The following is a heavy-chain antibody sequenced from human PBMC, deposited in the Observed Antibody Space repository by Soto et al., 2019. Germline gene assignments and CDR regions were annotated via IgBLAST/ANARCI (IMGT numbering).Heavy chain of an antibody. J-gene: IGHJ4*02. D-gene: IGHD3-22*01. CDR1: GFTFSSYD. V-gene: IGHV3-64*01. CDR2: INSNGGIT. CDR3: TTGLSNGYYNFDY. Sequence: GGSLRLSCAASGFTFSSYDMHWVRQAPGKGLEYISAINSNGGITYYANSVKGRITISRDHSKDTLYLRMNSLKTEDTAVYYCTTGLSNGYYNFDYWGQGTPVTVSS.